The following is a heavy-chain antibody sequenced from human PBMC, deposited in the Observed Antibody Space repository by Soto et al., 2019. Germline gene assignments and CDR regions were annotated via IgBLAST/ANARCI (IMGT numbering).Heavy chain of an antibody. Sequence: AASVKVSCNASGYTFTSYGISWVRQDPGQGLEWMGWISAYNGNTHYAQKLQGRVTMTTDTSTRTAYMELRSLRSDDTAVCYCATLKVYDSSGYYPLGFDYWGQGTLVTVSS. V-gene: IGHV1-18*04. D-gene: IGHD3-22*01. CDR2: ISAYNGNT. CDR1: GYTFTSYG. CDR3: ATLKVYDSSGYYPLGFDY. J-gene: IGHJ4*02.